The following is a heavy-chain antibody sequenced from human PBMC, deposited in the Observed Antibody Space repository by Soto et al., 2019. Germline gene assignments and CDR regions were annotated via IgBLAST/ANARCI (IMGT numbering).Heavy chain of an antibody. D-gene: IGHD6-13*01. CDR1: GFTFSSYA. Sequence: PGGSLRLSCAASGFTFSSYAMHWVRQAPGKGLEWVAVISYDGSNKYYADSVKGRFTISRDNSKNTLYLQMNSLRAEDTAVYYCARDIAAASAGGLGSYYYYRMDVWGQGTTVPVSS. V-gene: IGHV3-30-3*01. CDR3: ARDIAAASAGGLGSYYYYRMDV. CDR2: ISYDGSNK. J-gene: IGHJ6*02.